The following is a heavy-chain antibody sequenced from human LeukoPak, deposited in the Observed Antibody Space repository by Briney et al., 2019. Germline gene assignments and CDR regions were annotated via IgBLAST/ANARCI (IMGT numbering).Heavy chain of an antibody. D-gene: IGHD3-3*01. Sequence: SETLSLTRPVCGCSISRYYWRWIRQPPGKGLDWIGYIYYNGSTNYNPSLKSRVTISVDTPKNQFSLKLSSVTAADTAVYYCARGENRPYDFWSGYYSYYFDYWGQGTLVTVSS. J-gene: IGHJ4*02. CDR3: ARGENRPYDFWSGYYSYYFDY. V-gene: IGHV4-59*01. CDR2: IYYNGST. CDR1: GCSISRYY.